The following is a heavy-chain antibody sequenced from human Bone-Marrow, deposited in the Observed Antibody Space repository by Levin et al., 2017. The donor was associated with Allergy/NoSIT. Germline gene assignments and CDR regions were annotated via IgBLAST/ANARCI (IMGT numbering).Heavy chain of an antibody. Sequence: SETLSLTCAVYGGSFSGYYWSWIRQPPGKGLEWIGEINHSGSTNYNPSLKSRVTISVDTSKNQFSLKLSSVTAADTAVYYCARGVLDRRAAMGLGSNKDSYFYMDVWGEGTSVTVSS. CDR1: GGSFSGYY. D-gene: IGHD2-2*01. CDR3: ARGVLDRRAAMGLGSNKDSYFYMDV. CDR2: INHSGST. V-gene: IGHV4-34*01. J-gene: IGHJ6*03.